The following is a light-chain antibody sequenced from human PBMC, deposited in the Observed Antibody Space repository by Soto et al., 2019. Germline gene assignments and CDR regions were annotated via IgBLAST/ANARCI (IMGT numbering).Light chain of an antibody. V-gene: IGKV1-6*01. Sequence: IQMTQSPSSLSASVGDRVTITCRASQSISSYLNWYQQKPGKAPKLLIYAASSLQSGVPSRFSGSGSGTDFTLTISSLQPEDSATYYCLHDYNYPRTFGQGTKVDIK. CDR2: AAS. CDR1: QSISSY. J-gene: IGKJ1*01. CDR3: LHDYNYPRT.